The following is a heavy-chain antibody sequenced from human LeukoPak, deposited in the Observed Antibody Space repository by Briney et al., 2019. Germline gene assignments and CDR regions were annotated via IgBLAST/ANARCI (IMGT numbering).Heavy chain of an antibody. V-gene: IGHV4-30-4*01. D-gene: IGHD2/OR15-2a*01. CDR1: GGSLYSGDYY. J-gene: IGHJ4*02. CDR2: IYYTGST. Sequence: PSQTLSLTCTVSGGSLYSGDYYWNWIRQAPGKGLEWIGYIYYTGSTYYNPPLKGRVTMSLGPSKNQFSQKMKPLCATETAVYYGAGPWEYYFDYWGQGILVVVSS. CDR3: AGPWEYYFDY.